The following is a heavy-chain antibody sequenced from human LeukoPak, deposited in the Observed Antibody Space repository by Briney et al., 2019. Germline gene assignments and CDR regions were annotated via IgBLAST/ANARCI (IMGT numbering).Heavy chain of an antibody. CDR2: INSDGSRT. J-gene: IGHJ4*02. V-gene: IGHV3-74*01. CDR3: ARGSWSAADTNIDY. CDR1: GFTFSNA. Sequence: GGSLRLSCAASGFTFSNAMSWVRQAPGRGLVWVSCINSDGSRTTYADSVKGRFTISRDNAKNTLYLQMNTLRVEDTAVYYCARGSWSAADTNIDYWGQGTLVTVSS. D-gene: IGHD6-13*01.